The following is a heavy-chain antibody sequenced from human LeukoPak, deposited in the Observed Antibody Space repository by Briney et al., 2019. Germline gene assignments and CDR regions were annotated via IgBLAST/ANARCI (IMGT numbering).Heavy chain of an antibody. CDR1: GGSFSGYY. D-gene: IGHD1-7*01. V-gene: IGHV4-34*01. J-gene: IGHJ3*02. CDR2: INHSGST. Sequence: SSETLSLTCAVYGGSFSGYYWSWIRQPPGKGLEWIGEINHSGSTNYNPSLKSRVTISVDTSNNHFSLQLNSMTPEDTAMYYCARGQNSAFDIWSQGTLVTVSS. CDR3: ARGQNSAFDI.